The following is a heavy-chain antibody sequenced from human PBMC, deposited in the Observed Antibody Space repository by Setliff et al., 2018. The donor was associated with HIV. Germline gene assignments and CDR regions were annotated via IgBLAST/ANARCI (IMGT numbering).Heavy chain of an antibody. V-gene: IGHV4-39*01. CDR2: ISHSGNT. Sequence: SETLSLTCTVSGGSVTNTKSYWGWIRQPPGKGLEWIASISHSGNTYYNPSLNSRVTISLDTSKNQFSLKLTSVTAADTAVYYCANRLYYYDSSGYLREEGFDPWGQGTLVTSPQ. D-gene: IGHD3-22*01. J-gene: IGHJ5*02. CDR1: GGSVTNTKSY. CDR3: ANRLYYYDSSGYLREEGFDP.